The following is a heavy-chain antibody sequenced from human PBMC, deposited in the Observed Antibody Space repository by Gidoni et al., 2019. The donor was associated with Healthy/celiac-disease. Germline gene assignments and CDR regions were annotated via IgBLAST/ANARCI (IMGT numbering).Heavy chain of an antibody. Sequence: EVQLVESGGGLVPPGGSLRLSCAASGFTFSSYEMNWVRQAPGKGLEWVSYISSSGSTIYYADSVKGRFTISRDNAKNSLYLQMNSLRAEDTAVYYCARDQGATTVRAPPLWGQGTLVTVSS. V-gene: IGHV3-48*03. D-gene: IGHD4-17*01. CDR2: ISSSGSTI. CDR3: ARDQGATTVRAPPL. J-gene: IGHJ4*02. CDR1: GFTFSSYE.